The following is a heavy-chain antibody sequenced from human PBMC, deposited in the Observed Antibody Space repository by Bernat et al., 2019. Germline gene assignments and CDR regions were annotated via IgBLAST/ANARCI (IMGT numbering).Heavy chain of an antibody. Sequence: EVQLVESGGGLVQPGGSLRLSCAASGFTFSSYEMNWVHQAPGKGLEWVSYISSSGSTIYYADSVKGRFTISRDNAKNSLYLQMNSLRAEDTAVYYCARAIIAARLYYFDYWGQGTLVTVSS. CDR3: ARAIIAARLYYFDY. D-gene: IGHD6-6*01. CDR1: GFTFSSYE. V-gene: IGHV3-48*03. CDR2: ISSSGSTI. J-gene: IGHJ4*02.